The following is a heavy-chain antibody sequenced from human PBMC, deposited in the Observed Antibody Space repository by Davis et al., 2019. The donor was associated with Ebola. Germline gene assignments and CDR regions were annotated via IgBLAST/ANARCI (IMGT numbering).Heavy chain of an antibody. CDR1: GPTSRTYD. Sequence: GESLKISCAASGPTSRTYDTNWVRQAPGKGLEWVSTINSAGTTTWYADSVKGRFTISRDKNTVSLQMISLRAEDTAVYYCTKGPEWELPQFNVFDIWGQGTMVTVSS. D-gene: IGHD1-26*01. CDR3: TKGPEWELPQFNVFDI. J-gene: IGHJ3*02. V-gene: IGHV3-23*01. CDR2: INSAGTTT.